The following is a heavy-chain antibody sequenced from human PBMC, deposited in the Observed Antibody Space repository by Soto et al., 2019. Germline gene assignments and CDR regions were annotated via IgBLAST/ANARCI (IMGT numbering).Heavy chain of an antibody. CDR1: GGSISSGGYY. Sequence: SETLSLTCTVSGGSISSGGYYWSWIRQHPGKGLEWIGYIYYSGSTYYNPSLKSRVTISVDTSKNQFSLKLSSVTAADTAVYYCARDAGYDFWSGYRGGHWFDPWGQGTLVTVSS. D-gene: IGHD3-3*01. V-gene: IGHV4-31*03. J-gene: IGHJ5*02. CDR2: IYYSGST. CDR3: ARDAGYDFWSGYRGGHWFDP.